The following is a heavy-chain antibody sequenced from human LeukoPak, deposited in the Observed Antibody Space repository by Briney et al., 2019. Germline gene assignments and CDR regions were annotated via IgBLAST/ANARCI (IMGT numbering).Heavy chain of an antibody. CDR3: ARDISAMIANDY. V-gene: IGHV1-18*01. D-gene: IGHD2-21*01. J-gene: IGHJ4*02. CDR2: ISAYNGNT. CDR1: GYTFTSYG. Sequence: ASVKVSCKASGYTFTSYGISWVRQAPGQGLEWMGWISAYNGNTNYAQKLQGRVTKTTDTSTSTAYMELRSLRSDDTAVYYCARDISAMIANDYWGQGTLVTVSS.